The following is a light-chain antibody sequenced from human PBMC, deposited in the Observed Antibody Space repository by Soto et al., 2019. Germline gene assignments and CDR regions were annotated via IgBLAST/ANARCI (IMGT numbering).Light chain of an antibody. CDR1: QSVSSY. V-gene: IGKV3-11*01. CDR3: QQRNNWPIT. CDR2: DAS. J-gene: IGKJ5*01. Sequence: IVLTQSPATLSLSPGERATLSCRASQSVSSYLAWYQQKPGHAPRLLIYDASNRATGIPVRFSGSGSGTDFTLTISSLEPEDFGLYYCQQRNNWPITFGQGTRLEIK.